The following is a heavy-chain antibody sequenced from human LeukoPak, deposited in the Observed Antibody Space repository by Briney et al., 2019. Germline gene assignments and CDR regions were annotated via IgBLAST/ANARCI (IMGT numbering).Heavy chain of an antibody. Sequence: GGSLRLSCAASGFTFSDYYMSWIRQAPGKGLEWVSAISGSGGSTYYADSVKGRFTISRDNSKNTLYLQMNSLRAEDTAVYYCANDKRGQWLPHDALDIWGQGTMVTVSS. CDR1: GFTFSDYY. J-gene: IGHJ3*02. D-gene: IGHD6-19*01. CDR2: ISGSGGST. V-gene: IGHV3-23*01. CDR3: ANDKRGQWLPHDALDI.